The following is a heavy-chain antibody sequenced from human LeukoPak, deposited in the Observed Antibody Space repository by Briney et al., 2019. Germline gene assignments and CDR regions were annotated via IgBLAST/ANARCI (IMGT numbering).Heavy chain of an antibody. V-gene: IGHV3-7*01. CDR2: IKQDGSEK. CDR3: ARRRYSGSSQHFDY. Sequence: GGSLRLSCAASGFTFSNYWMTWVRQAPGKGLEWVGNIKQDGSEKYYVDSVKGRFTISRDNAKNSLYLQMSSLRAEDTAVYYCARRRYSGSSQHFDYWGQGTLVTVSS. CDR1: GFTFSNYW. J-gene: IGHJ4*02. D-gene: IGHD1-26*01.